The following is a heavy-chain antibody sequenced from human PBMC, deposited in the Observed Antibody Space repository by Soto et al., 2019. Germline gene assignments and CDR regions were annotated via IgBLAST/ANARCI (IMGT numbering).Heavy chain of an antibody. Sequence: GASVKVSCKASGYTFTSYDINWVRQATGQGLEWMGWMNPNSGNTGYAQKFQGRVTMTRNTSISTAYMELSSLRSEDTAVYYCARGFVAAAEYGMDVWGQGTTVTVS. V-gene: IGHV1-8*01. D-gene: IGHD6-13*01. CDR1: GYTFTSYD. CDR3: ARGFVAAAEYGMDV. CDR2: MNPNSGNT. J-gene: IGHJ6*02.